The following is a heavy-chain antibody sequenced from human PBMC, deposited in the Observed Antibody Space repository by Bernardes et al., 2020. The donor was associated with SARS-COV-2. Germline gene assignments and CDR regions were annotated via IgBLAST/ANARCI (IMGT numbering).Heavy chain of an antibody. J-gene: IGHJ6*03. CDR2: ISAYNGNT. D-gene: IGHD3-22*01. V-gene: IGHV1-18*01. CDR3: ARGGLGDISGYYPIYYYYYYMDG. CDR1: GYTFTSYG. Sequence: ASMKVSCKASGYTFTSYGISWVRQAPGQGLEWMGWISAYNGNTNYAQKLQGRVTMTTDTSTSTAYMELRSLRSDDTAVYYCARGGLGDISGYYPIYYYYYYMDGWGKGTTVTVSS.